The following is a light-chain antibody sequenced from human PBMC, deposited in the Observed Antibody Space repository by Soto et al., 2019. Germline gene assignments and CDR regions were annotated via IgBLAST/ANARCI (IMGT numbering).Light chain of an antibody. CDR2: GAS. CDR3: QQLNSFPIP. V-gene: IGKV1-9*01. CDR1: QGIANF. Sequence: IQLTQSPSSLSASVGDRVTISCRASQGIANFLAWYQQKPGKAPKLLIYGASTLQSGVPSRFSGSGSGTDVTLTISSLQPEDFATYDCQQLNSFPIPFGPGTKVDIK. J-gene: IGKJ3*01.